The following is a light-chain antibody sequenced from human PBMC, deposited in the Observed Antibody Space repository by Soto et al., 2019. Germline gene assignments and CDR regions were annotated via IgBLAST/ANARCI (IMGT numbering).Light chain of an antibody. Sequence: QSALTQPASVSGFPGQSITISCTGTSRDVGGYSYVSWYQQHPGKAPKLMIYEVSNRPSGISNRFSGSKSGNTASLTISGLQAEDEADYYCSSYTGSLTWVFGGGTKLTVL. V-gene: IGLV2-14*01. CDR2: EVS. CDR1: SRDVGGYSY. CDR3: SSYTGSLTWV. J-gene: IGLJ3*02.